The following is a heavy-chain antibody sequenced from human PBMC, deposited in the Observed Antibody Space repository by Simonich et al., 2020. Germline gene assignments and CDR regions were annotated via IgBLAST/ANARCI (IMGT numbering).Heavy chain of an antibody. J-gene: IGHJ3*02. Sequence: QLQLQESGPGLVKPSETLSLTCTVSGGSISSSGYYWGWIRQPPGKGLEWIGSLYYSGSTSNNPSLKSRVTISVDTSKNQFSLKLSSVTAADTAVYYCARHAGFAFDIWGQGTMVTVSS. CDR1: GGSISSSGYY. D-gene: IGHD6-13*01. V-gene: IGHV4-39*01. CDR2: LYYSGST. CDR3: ARHAGFAFDI.